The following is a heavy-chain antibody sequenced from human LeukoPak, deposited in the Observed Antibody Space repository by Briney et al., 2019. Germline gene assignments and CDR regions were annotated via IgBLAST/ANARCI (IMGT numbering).Heavy chain of an antibody. CDR1: GFTFSSYS. V-gene: IGHV3-33*08. CDR3: AKAVVSSGSNGAPSHY. D-gene: IGHD3-22*01. J-gene: IGHJ4*02. CDR2: IWYDGSNK. Sequence: GGSLRLSCAASGFTFSSYSMNWVRQAPGKGLEWVAVIWYDGSNKYYADSVKGRFTISRDNSKNTLYLQMNSLRAEDTAVYYCAKAVVSSGSNGAPSHYWGQGTLVTVSS.